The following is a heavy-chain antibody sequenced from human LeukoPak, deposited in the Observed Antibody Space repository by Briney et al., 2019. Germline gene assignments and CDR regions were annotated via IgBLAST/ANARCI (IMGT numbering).Heavy chain of an antibody. CDR2: IWYDGSNK. D-gene: IGHD1-26*01. J-gene: IGHJ4*02. Sequence: GGSLRLSCAASGFTFSSYGMHWVRQAPGKGLEWVAVIWYDGSNKYYADSVKGRFTISRDNSKNTLYLQMNSLRAEDTAVYYCARVYSYSGYYFDYWGQGTLVTVSS. CDR3: ARVYSYSGYYFDY. V-gene: IGHV3-33*01. CDR1: GFTFSSYG.